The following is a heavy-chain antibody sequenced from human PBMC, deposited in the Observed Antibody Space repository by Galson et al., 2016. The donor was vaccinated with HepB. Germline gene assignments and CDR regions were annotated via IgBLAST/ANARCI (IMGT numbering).Heavy chain of an antibody. J-gene: IGHJ4*02. CDR3: AIAAPAFDF. D-gene: IGHD6-13*01. Sequence: SETLSLTCTVSGGSIGSSTYYWGWVRQPPGKGLEWIGSIYYSGRTYYNPSLKSRVTMSVDNYKKQFSLKVSSVTAGDTAVYYCAIAAPAFDFWGQGTLVTVSA. CDR2: IYYSGRT. CDR1: GGSIGSSTYY. V-gene: IGHV4-39*01.